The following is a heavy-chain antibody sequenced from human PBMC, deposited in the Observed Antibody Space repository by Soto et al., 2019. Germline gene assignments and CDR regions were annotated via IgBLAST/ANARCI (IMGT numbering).Heavy chain of an antibody. Sequence: PSETLSLTCTVSGGSISSGGYYWSWIRQHPGKGLEWIGYIYYSGSTYYNPSLKSRVTISVDTSKNQFSLKLSSVTAADTAVYYCARVTGDSGDQFDYWGQGTPVTVSS. D-gene: IGHD7-27*01. CDR1: GGSISSGGYY. V-gene: IGHV4-31*03. CDR3: ARVTGDSGDQFDY. J-gene: IGHJ4*02. CDR2: IYYSGST.